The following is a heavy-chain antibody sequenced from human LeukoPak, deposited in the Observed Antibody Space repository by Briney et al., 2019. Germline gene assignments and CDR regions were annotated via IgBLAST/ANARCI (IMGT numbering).Heavy chain of an antibody. CDR1: GFTVSSNY. J-gene: IGHJ4*02. CDR3: ARESGYSYGLAGFFDY. CDR2: IYSDGRI. Sequence: GGSLRLSCGASGFTVSSNYMSWVRQAPGKGLEWVSVIYSDGRIHYADSVKGRFTISRDDSKNKLYLQMNSLRAEDTAVYYCARESGYSYGLAGFFDYWGQGTLVTVSS. D-gene: IGHD5-18*01. V-gene: IGHV3-53*01.